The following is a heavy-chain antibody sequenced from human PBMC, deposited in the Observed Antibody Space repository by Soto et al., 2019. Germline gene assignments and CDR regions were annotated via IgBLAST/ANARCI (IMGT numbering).Heavy chain of an antibody. D-gene: IGHD2-15*01. J-gene: IGHJ5*02. V-gene: IGHV3-48*02. Sequence: GSLRLSCAASGFTFINAWIIWCRHSPFKGLEWVSYISSSSSTIYYADSVKGRFTISRDNAKNSLYLQMNSLRDEDTAVYYCARRGHCSGGSCYSGWFDPWGQGTLVTVSS. CDR1: GFTFINAW. CDR3: ARRGHCSGGSCYSGWFDP. CDR2: ISSSSSTI.